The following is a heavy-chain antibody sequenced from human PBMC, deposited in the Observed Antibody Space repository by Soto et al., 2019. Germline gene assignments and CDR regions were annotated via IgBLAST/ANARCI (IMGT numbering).Heavy chain of an antibody. J-gene: IGHJ3*02. D-gene: IGHD5-12*01. V-gene: IGHV3-23*01. CDR3: AKVKRDGYNHPFDAFDI. CDR1: GFTFSSYA. Sequence: GGSLRLSCAASGFTFSSYAMSWVRQAPGKGLEWVSAISGSGGSTYYADSVKGRFTISRDNSKNTLYLQMNSLRAEDTAVYYCAKVKRDGYNHPFDAFDIWGQGSMVTASS. CDR2: ISGSGGST.